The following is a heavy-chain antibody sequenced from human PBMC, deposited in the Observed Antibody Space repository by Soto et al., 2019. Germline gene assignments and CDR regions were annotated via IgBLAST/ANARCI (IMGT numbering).Heavy chain of an antibody. Sequence: GGSLRLSCAASGFTFSSYAMSWVRQAPGKGLEWVSAISGSGGSTYYADSVKGRFTISRDNSKNTLYLQMNSLRAEDTAVYYCAKDLGLGSYDYIWGSYRSSRVTGGIDYWGQGTLVTVSS. CDR1: GFTFSSYA. V-gene: IGHV3-23*01. J-gene: IGHJ4*02. CDR3: AKDLGLGSYDYIWGSYRSSRVTGGIDY. D-gene: IGHD3-16*02. CDR2: ISGSGGST.